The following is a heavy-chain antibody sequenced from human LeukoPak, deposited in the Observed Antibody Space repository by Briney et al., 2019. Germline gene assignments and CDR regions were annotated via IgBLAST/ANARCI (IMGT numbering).Heavy chain of an antibody. D-gene: IGHD5-12*01. J-gene: IGHJ4*02. Sequence: SGGSLRLSFAASGFSVSSNYMSWVRQAPGKGLEFVSVIYAGGDTFYADSVKGRFTISRDSSKNTLYLQMSSLTAEDTAVYYCAQARSSSGYGPLGFYWGQGTLVTVSS. CDR1: GFSVSSNY. CDR2: IYAGGDT. V-gene: IGHV3-53*01. CDR3: AQARSSSGYGPLGFY.